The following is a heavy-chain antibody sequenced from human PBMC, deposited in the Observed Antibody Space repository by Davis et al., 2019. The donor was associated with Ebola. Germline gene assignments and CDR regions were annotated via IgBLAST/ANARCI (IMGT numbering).Heavy chain of an antibody. D-gene: IGHD2-2*02. CDR2: ISGSGGST. CDR3: ARLDCTSATCYTGNFYYYYGADV. CDR1: GFTFSSYA. V-gene: IGHV3-23*01. Sequence: GGSLRLSCAASGFTFSSYAMSWVRQAPGKGLEWVSAISGSGGSTYYADSVKGRFTISRDNSKSTLYLQMSSLRAEDTALYYCARLDCTSATCYTGNFYYYYGADVWGQGTTVTVSS. J-gene: IGHJ6*02.